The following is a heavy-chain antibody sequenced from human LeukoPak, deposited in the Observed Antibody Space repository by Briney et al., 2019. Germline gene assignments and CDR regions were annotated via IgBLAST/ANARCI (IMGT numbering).Heavy chain of an antibody. V-gene: IGHV1-2*02. CDR3: ARGGEVRGVIPINWFDP. D-gene: IGHD3-10*01. Sequence: ASVKVSCKASGYTFTGYYMHWVRQAPGQGLEWMGWINPNSGGTNYAQKFQGRVTMTRDTSISTAYMELSRLRSDDTAVYYCARGGEVRGVIPINWFDPWGQGTLVTVSS. CDR1: GYTFTGYY. J-gene: IGHJ5*02. CDR2: INPNSGGT.